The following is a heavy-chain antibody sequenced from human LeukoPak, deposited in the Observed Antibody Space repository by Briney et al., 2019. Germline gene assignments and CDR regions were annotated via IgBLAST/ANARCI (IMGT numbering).Heavy chain of an antibody. CDR1: GYTFTGYY. J-gene: IGHJ2*01. Sequence: ASVKVSCKASGYTFTGYYMHWVRQAPGQGLEWMGWINPNSGGTNYAQKFQGRVTMTRDTSISTAYMELSRLRSDDTAVYYCARVRVVIAARLRWPDLRGRGTLVTVSS. CDR3: ARVRVVIAARLRWPDL. V-gene: IGHV1-2*02. D-gene: IGHD6-6*01. CDR2: INPNSGGT.